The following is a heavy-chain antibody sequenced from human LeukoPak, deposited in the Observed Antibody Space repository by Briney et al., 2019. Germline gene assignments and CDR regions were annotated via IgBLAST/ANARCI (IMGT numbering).Heavy chain of an antibody. Sequence: AGGSLRLSCAASGFTFSSYWMHWVRQAPGKGLEWVSLISWDGGSTYYADSVKGRFTISRDNSKNSLYLQMNSLRAEDTALYYCAKDRGDGYNYGSDYWGQGTLVTVSS. V-gene: IGHV3-43D*03. J-gene: IGHJ4*02. CDR1: GFTFSSYW. D-gene: IGHD5-24*01. CDR2: ISWDGGST. CDR3: AKDRGDGYNYGSDY.